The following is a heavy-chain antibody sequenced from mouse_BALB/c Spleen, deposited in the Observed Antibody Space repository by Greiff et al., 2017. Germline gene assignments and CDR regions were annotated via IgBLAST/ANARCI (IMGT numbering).Heavy chain of an antibody. CDR1: GFTFSSFG. J-gene: IGHJ1*01. D-gene: IGHD1-1*01. CDR2: ISSGSSTI. Sequence: DVMLVESGGGLVQPGGSRKLSCAASGFTFSSFGMHWVRQAPEKGLEWVAYISSGSSTIYYADTVKGRFTISRDNPKNTLFLQMTSLRSEDTAMYYCARFYYGSSWYFDVWGAGTTVTVSS. CDR3: ARFYYGSSWYFDV. V-gene: IGHV5-17*02.